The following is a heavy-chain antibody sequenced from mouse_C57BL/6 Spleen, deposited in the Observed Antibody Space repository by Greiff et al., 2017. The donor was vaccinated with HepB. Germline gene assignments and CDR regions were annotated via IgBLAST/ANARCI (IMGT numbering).Heavy chain of an antibody. V-gene: IGHV1-52*01. CDR1: GYTFTSYW. Sequence: QVQLQQPGAELVRPGSSVKLSCKASGYTFTSYWMHWVKQRPIQGLEWIGNIDPSDSETHYNQKFKDKATLTVDKSSSTAYMQLSSLTSEDSAVYYCARGLIYDSYYLFAYWGQGTLVTVSA. CDR3: ARGLIYDSYYLFAY. J-gene: IGHJ3*01. D-gene: IGHD2-3*01. CDR2: IDPSDSET.